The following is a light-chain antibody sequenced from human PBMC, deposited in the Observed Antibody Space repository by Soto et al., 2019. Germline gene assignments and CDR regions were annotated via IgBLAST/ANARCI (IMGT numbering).Light chain of an antibody. CDR2: AAF. CDR3: QQYYSYPLT. CDR1: QAIVNH. V-gene: IGKV1-16*02. Sequence: DLPMTQSPSSLSASVGDRVTISCRASQAIVNHLAWLQQKPGKAPKSLIYAAFTLQSGVSSKFSGSGSGTDFTLTITNLQPEDFATYYCQQYYSYPLTFGGGTKVEIK. J-gene: IGKJ4*01.